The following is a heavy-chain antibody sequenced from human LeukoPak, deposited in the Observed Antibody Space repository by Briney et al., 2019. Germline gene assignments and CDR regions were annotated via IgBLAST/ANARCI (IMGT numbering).Heavy chain of an antibody. CDR2: ISGSGGST. V-gene: IGHV3-23*01. D-gene: IGHD2-2*01. CDR3: AKDRLPLRSTSSYGMDV. Sequence: PGGSLRLSCAASGFTFSSYAMSWVRQAPGKGLEWVSAISGSGGSTYYADSVKGRFTISRDNSKNTLYLQMNSLRAEDTAVYYCAKDRLPLRSTSSYGMDVWGQGTTVTVSS. CDR1: GFTFSSYA. J-gene: IGHJ6*02.